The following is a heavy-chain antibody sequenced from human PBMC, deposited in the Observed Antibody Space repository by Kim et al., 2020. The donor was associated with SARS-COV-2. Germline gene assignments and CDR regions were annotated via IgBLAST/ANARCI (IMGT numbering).Heavy chain of an antibody. CDR3: TTDYEEIGGLCDGETCYPASL. CDR1: GFTFTKVW. J-gene: IGHJ4*02. Sequence: GGSLRLSCAASGFTFTKVWLSWVRQAPGKGLEWVGRIRSKVDGGTADYAAPVKGRFTISRDDSKNTLYLQMTGLRAEDTAFYHCTTDYEEIGGLCDGETCYPASLWGQGTLVTVSS. D-gene: IGHD2-21*01. V-gene: IGHV3-15*01. CDR2: IRSKVDGGTA.